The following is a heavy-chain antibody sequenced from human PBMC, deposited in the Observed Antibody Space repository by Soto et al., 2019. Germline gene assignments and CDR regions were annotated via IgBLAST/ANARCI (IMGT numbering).Heavy chain of an antibody. Sequence: ASVKVSCKASGYTFTSYGISWVRQAPGQGLEWMGWISAYNGNTNYAQKLQGRVTMTTDTSTSTAYMELRSLRSDDTAVYYCTRDGLYDSSGYYKWFDPWGQGTLVTVSS. CDR1: GYTFTSYG. J-gene: IGHJ5*02. D-gene: IGHD3-22*01. V-gene: IGHV1-18*01. CDR2: ISAYNGNT. CDR3: TRDGLYDSSGYYKWFDP.